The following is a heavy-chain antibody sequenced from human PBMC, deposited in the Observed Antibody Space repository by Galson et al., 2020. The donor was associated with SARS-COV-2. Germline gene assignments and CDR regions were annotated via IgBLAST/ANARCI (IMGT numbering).Heavy chain of an antibody. J-gene: IGHJ4*02. CDR1: GFSLSTSGVG. CDR2: IYWDDDK. V-gene: IGHV2-5*02. CDR3: ARHRVGVVIDY. D-gene: IGHD3-3*01. Sequence: KMSGPTLVKPTQTLTLTCTFSGFSLSTSGVGVGWIRQPPGKALEWLALIYWDDDKRYSPSLKSRLTITKDTSKNRVVLTMTNMDPVDTATYYCARHRVGVVIDYWGQGTLVTVSS.